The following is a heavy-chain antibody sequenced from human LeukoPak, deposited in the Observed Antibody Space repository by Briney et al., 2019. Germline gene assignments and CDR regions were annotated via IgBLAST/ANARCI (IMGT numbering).Heavy chain of an antibody. CDR3: AKDRSDYGGYPPGAFVI. V-gene: IGHV3-23*01. CDR1: GFSFSSYA. D-gene: IGHD4-17*01. CDR2: ISGGGGST. J-gene: IGHJ3*02. Sequence: GGSLRLSCAASGFSFSSYAMSWVRQSPGKGLEWVSVISGGGGSTYYADSVTGRFTISRDNSKNTLYLQMNSLRAEDTAVYFCAKDRSDYGGYPPGAFVIWGQGTMVTVSS.